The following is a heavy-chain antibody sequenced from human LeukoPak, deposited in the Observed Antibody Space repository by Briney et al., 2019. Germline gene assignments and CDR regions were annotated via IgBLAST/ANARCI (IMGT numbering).Heavy chain of an antibody. V-gene: IGHV4-59*08. CDR3: ARQARGSAATRYFDL. CDR1: GGSISSYY. J-gene: IGHJ2*01. Sequence: SETLSLTRTVSGGSISSYYWSWIRQPPGKGLEWIGYIYYSGSTNYNPSLKSRVTISVDTSKNQFSLKLSSVTAADTAVYYCARQARGSAATRYFDLWGRGTLVTVSS. D-gene: IGHD2-15*01. CDR2: IYYSGST.